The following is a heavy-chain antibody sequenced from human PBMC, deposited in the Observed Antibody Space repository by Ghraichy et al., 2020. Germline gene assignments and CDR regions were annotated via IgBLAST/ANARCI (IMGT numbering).Heavy chain of an antibody. J-gene: IGHJ5*02. CDR3: ARGLDYVWGSYRPYNWFDP. CDR2: INHSGST. V-gene: IGHV4-34*01. CDR1: GGSFSGYY. Sequence: SETLSLTCAVYGGSFSGYYWTWVRQPPGKGLEWIGEINHSGSTNYNPSLKSRVTISVDTSKNQFSLKLNSVTAADTAVYYCARGLDYVWGSYRPYNWFDPWGQGILVTVSS. D-gene: IGHD3-16*02.